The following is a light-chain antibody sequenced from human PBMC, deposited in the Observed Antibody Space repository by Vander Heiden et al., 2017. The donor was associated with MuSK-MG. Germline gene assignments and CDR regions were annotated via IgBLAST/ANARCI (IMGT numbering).Light chain of an antibody. CDR1: QGISSY. CDR2: AAS. CDR3: QQLTSYPLT. J-gene: IGKJ4*01. V-gene: IGKV1-9*01. Sequence: DIRVTQSPSFLSASVGDRVTITCRASQGISSYLAWYQQKPGKAPKLLIYAASTLQSGVPSRFSGSGSGTDITLAISRLQPEDVATYYCQQLTSYPLTFGGGTKVEIK.